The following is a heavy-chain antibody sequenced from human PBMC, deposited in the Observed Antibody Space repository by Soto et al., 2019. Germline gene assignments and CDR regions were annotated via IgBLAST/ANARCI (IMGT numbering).Heavy chain of an antibody. CDR2: IWYDGSNK. J-gene: IGHJ3*02. V-gene: IGHV3-33*01. CDR1: GFTFSSYG. CDR3: ARESLEAFDI. Sequence: QVQLVESGGGVVQPGRSLRLSCAASGFTFSSYGMHWVRQAPGKGLEWVAVIWYDGSNKYYADSVKGRFTISRDNSKNTLYLQMNSLGAEDTAVYYCARESLEAFDIWGQGTMVTVSS.